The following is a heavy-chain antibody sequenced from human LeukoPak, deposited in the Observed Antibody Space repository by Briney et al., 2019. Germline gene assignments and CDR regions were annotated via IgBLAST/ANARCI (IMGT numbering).Heavy chain of an antibody. CDR3: ARQLGYYGSGSYPGYYYYYYYMDV. V-gene: IGHV4-39*01. CDR2: INHSGST. J-gene: IGHJ6*03. Sequence: SQTLSLTCTVSGGSISSGSYYWSWIRQPPGKGLEWIGEINHSGSTNYNPSLKSRVTISVDTSKNQFSLKLSSVTAADTAVYYCARQLGYYGSGSYPGYYYYYYYMDVWAKGPRSPSP. CDR1: GGSISSGSYY. D-gene: IGHD3-10*01.